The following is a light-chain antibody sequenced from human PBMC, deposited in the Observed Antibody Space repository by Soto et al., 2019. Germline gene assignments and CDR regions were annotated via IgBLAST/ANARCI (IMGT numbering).Light chain of an antibody. CDR2: EVS. CDR1: ISDVGGYNY. J-gene: IGLJ1*01. V-gene: IGLV2-14*01. Sequence: QSALTQPASVSGSPGQSITISCTGTISDVGGYNYVSWYQQHPGKAPKLIIYEVSNRPSGVSNRFSGSKSGNTASLTISGLQAEDAADYYCNSYTSKSTGVFGTGTKLTVL. CDR3: NSYTSKSTGV.